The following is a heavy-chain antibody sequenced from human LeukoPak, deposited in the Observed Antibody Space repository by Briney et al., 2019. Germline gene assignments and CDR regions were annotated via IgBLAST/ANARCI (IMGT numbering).Heavy chain of an antibody. J-gene: IGHJ4*02. Sequence: GGSLRLSCAASGFTFSSYSMNWVRQAPGKGLEWVSSISSSSSYIYYADSVKGRFTISRDNAKNSLYLQMNSLRAEDTAVYYCARASDPYYYDSTGPDYWGQGTLVTVSS. CDR3: ARASDPYYYDSTGPDY. CDR2: ISSSSSYI. D-gene: IGHD3-22*01. CDR1: GFTFSSYS. V-gene: IGHV3-21*01.